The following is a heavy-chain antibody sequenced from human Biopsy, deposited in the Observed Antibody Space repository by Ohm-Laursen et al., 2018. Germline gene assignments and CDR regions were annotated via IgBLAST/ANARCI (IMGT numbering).Heavy chain of an antibody. CDR3: ARDRGYYSDRTVPGYFDL. CDR2: IYSSGGS. J-gene: IGHJ2*01. CDR1: GGSTNDYF. Sequence: SETLSLTCSVSGGSTNDYFWSWIRQPAGETLEWIGRIYSSGGSSYNPSLKSRISMSMDTSKNHFSLRLRSVTPADTAIYYCARDRGYYSDRTVPGYFDLWGRGTLVTVSS. D-gene: IGHD3-22*01. V-gene: IGHV4-4*07.